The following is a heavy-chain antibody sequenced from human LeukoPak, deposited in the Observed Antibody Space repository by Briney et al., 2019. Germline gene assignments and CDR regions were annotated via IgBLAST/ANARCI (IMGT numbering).Heavy chain of an antibody. V-gene: IGHV4-61*02. Sequence: SETLSLTCTVSGGSISSGRYYWSWIRQPAGKGLEWIGRIYTSGSTNYNPSLKSRVIISVDTSKNQFSLKLSSVTAADTAVYYCARARDDYYDSSEDYWGQGTLVTVSS. CDR3: ARARDDYYDSSEDY. CDR1: GGSISSGRYY. CDR2: IYTSGST. J-gene: IGHJ4*02. D-gene: IGHD3-22*01.